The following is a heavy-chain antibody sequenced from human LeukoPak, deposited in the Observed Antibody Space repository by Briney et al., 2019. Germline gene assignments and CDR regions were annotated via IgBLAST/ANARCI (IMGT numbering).Heavy chain of an antibody. D-gene: IGHD2-21*01. CDR2: IKQDGSEK. Sequence: GGSLRLSCAASGFTFSSYWMNWVRQAPGKGLEWVANIKQDGSEKYYVDSVKGRFIISRDNAKNSLYLQMNSLRAEDTAVYYCARMWPEGYMDVWGKGTTVTVSS. CDR1: GFTFSSYW. CDR3: ARMWPEGYMDV. J-gene: IGHJ6*03. V-gene: IGHV3-7*01.